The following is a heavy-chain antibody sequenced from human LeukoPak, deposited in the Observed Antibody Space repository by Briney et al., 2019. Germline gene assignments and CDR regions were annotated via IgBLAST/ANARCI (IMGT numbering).Heavy chain of an antibody. Sequence: SVKVSCKASGGTFSSYTISWVRQAPGQGLEWMGRIIPILGIANYAQKFQGRVTITADKSTSTAYMELSSLRSEDTTVYYCAWLHSSSRFDYYYYGMDVWGQGTTVTVSS. CDR1: GGTFSSYT. CDR2: IIPILGIA. V-gene: IGHV1-69*02. J-gene: IGHJ6*02. CDR3: AWLHSSSRFDYYYYGMDV. D-gene: IGHD6-6*01.